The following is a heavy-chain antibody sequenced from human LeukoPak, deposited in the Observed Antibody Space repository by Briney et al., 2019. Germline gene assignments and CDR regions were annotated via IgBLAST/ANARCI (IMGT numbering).Heavy chain of an antibody. CDR3: ARKEMATTPFDY. CDR1: GGSISSYY. V-gene: IGHV4-59*01. J-gene: IGHJ4*02. CDR2: IYYSGST. Sequence: SETLSLTCTVSGGSISSYYWSWIRQPPGKGLEWIGYIYYSGSTNYNPSLKSRVTISVDTSKNQFSLKLSSVTAADTAVYYCARKEMATTPFDYWGQGTLVTVTS. D-gene: IGHD5-24*01.